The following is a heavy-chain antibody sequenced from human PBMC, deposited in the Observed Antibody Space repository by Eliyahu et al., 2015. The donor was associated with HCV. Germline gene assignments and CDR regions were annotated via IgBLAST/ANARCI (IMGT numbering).Heavy chain of an antibody. CDR3: VRGHCTSIMCFAGYFDY. J-gene: IGHJ4*02. Sequence: EVQLVESGGDLVQPGASLRXSXAASXFTFSTXWXXWVRXXPGKGLEWVANIKTDGSEEYYVDSVKGRFTIFTDNAKNSLYLQMNSLRAEDTAVYYCVRGHCTSIMCFAGYFDYWGQGTLVTVSS. V-gene: IGHV3-7*01. D-gene: IGHD2-2*01. CDR2: IKTDGSEE. CDR1: XFTFSTXW.